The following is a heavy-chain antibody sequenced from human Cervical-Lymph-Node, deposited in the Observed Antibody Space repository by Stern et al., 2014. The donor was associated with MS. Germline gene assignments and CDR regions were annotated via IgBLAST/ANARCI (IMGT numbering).Heavy chain of an antibody. Sequence: VQLLESGSGLVKPSQTLSLTCAVSGGSISSGDYSWSWIRQPPGQSLEWIVYIVHSGSTYYNPSLKSRVSISVDRSKNQFSLKLSSVTAADTAMYYCARIFGGNFDNWGQGTLVTVSS. J-gene: IGHJ4*02. D-gene: IGHD4-23*01. CDR3: ARIFGGNFDN. V-gene: IGHV4-30-2*01. CDR2: IVHSGST. CDR1: GGSISSGDYS.